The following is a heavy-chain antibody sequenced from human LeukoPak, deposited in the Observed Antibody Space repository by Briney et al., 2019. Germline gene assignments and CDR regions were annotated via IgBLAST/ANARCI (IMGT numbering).Heavy chain of an antibody. Sequence: SETQSLTCTVSGGSISSYYWSWIRQPPGKGLEWIGYIYYSGSTTYNPSLNSRVTMSVDSSRNQFSLKLVSVTAADTAVYYCARRAVRRSNSNMFDIWGHGTMVVVSS. D-gene: IGHD3-10*01. CDR1: GGSISSYY. CDR3: ARRAVRRSNSNMFDI. V-gene: IGHV4-59*08. CDR2: IYYSGST. J-gene: IGHJ3*02.